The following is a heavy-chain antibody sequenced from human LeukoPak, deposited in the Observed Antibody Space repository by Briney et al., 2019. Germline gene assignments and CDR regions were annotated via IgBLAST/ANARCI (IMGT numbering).Heavy chain of an antibody. Sequence: SETLSLTCTVSGGSISSSSYYWGWIRHPPGKGLEGIGSIYYSGSTYYNPSLKSRVTISVDTSKNQFSLKLSSVTAADTAVYYCASVPYSSGWYCYFDYWGQGTLVTVSS. V-gene: IGHV4-39*01. CDR1: GGSISSSSYY. J-gene: IGHJ4*02. D-gene: IGHD6-19*01. CDR2: IYYSGST. CDR3: ASVPYSSGWYCYFDY.